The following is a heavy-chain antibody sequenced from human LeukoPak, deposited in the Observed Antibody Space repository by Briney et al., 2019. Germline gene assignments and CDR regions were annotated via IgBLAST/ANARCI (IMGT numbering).Heavy chain of an antibody. V-gene: IGHV3-7*01. CDR2: IKQDGSDK. D-gene: IGHD7-27*01. J-gene: IGHJ4*02. Sequence: GGSLRLSCAASGFRFSSYWMIWVRQAPGKGLEWVANIKQDGSDKNYVDSVKGRFTISRDNAKNLLYLQMNSLRAEDTAVYYCAREDWGPDYWGQGTLVTVSS. CDR1: GFRFSSYW. CDR3: AREDWGPDY.